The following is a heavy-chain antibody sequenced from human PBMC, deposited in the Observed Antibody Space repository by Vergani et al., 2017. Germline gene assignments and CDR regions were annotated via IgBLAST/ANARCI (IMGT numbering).Heavy chain of an antibody. V-gene: IGHV4-61*02. CDR3: ARDPWYSSGRPAEYLQY. CDR1: GGSINTGAYY. CDR2: VYTSGMT. Sequence: QVQLQESGPRLVRPSQTLSLTCTVSGGSINTGAYYWSWIRQPAGKGLEWIGRVYTSGMTNYNHSLKSRVTILVDRSKSQLSLKLTSVTAGDTAVYYCARDPWYSSGRPAEYLQYWGQRTLVTVSS. J-gene: IGHJ1*01. D-gene: IGHD6-19*01.